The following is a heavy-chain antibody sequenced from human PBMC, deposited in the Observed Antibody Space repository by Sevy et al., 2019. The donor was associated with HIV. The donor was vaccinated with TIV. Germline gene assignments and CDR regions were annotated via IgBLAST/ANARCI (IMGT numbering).Heavy chain of an antibody. CDR3: ARRVIASGPYLNVY. Sequence: ASVKVSCKASGYTFTGYYVHWVRQAPGQGLEWMGWVDPNSGGTNYGQKFKGRDTMTTDTSISTAYMELSGLRSDDTAVYYCARRVIASGPYLNVYWGQGTLVTVSS. J-gene: IGHJ4*02. V-gene: IGHV1-2*02. CDR2: VDPNSGGT. D-gene: IGHD3-16*02. CDR1: GYTFTGYY.